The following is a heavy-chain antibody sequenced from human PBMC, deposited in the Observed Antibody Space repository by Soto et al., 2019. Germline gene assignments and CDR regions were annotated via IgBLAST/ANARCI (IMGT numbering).Heavy chain of an antibody. V-gene: IGHV3-23*01. CDR2: ISGSGGST. CDR1: GFTFSSYA. J-gene: IGHJ6*03. Sequence: EVQLLESGGGLVQPGGSLRLSCAASGFTFSSYAMSWVRQAPGKGLEWVSAISGSGGSTYYADSVKGRFTISRDNPKNALYLQMNSLRAEDTAVYYCARGGFPYYYYFFYMDVWGKGTPVTASS. D-gene: IGHD3-16*01. CDR3: ARGGFPYYYYFFYMDV.